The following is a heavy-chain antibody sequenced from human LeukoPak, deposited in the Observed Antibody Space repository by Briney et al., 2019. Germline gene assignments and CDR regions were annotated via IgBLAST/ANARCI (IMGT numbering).Heavy chain of an antibody. J-gene: IGHJ6*02. Sequence: RASVKVSCKASGYTFTSYGISWVRQAPGQGLEWMGWISAYNGNTNYAQKLQGRATMTTDTSTSTAYMELRSLRSDDTAVYYCARDIIRYFDWLLPQGYYYYGMDVWGQGTTVTVSS. V-gene: IGHV1-18*01. CDR2: ISAYNGNT. CDR1: GYTFTSYG. CDR3: ARDIIRYFDWLLPQGYYYYGMDV. D-gene: IGHD3-9*01.